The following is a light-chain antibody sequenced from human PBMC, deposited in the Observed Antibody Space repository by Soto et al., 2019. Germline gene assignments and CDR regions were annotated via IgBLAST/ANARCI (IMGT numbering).Light chain of an antibody. CDR3: QQFNSYPFT. J-gene: IGKJ3*01. V-gene: IGKV1-13*02. Sequence: AIQLTQSPSPLSASVGDRVTITCRASQGISSTLAWYQQNPGKAPKLLIYDASSLESGVPSRFSGSGSGTDFTLTISSLQPEDFATYYCQQFNSYPFTFGPGTKVDVK. CDR1: QGISST. CDR2: DAS.